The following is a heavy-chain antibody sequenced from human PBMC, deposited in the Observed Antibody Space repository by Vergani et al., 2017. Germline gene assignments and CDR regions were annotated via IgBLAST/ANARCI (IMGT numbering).Heavy chain of an antibody. CDR1: GGTFSSYA. CDR3: ARDXLIRPYVILTPPGY. V-gene: IGHV1-69*13. Sequence: QVQLVQSGAEVKKPGSSVKVSCKASGGTFSSYAISWVRQAPGQGLDWMGRIIPIFGTVNYAQKFKGRVTITADESTSTAYMGLSSLGSEDTAVYYNARDXLIRPYVILTPPGYWGQGTLVTVSS. J-gene: IGHJ4*02. CDR2: IIPIFGTV. D-gene: IGHD3-9*01.